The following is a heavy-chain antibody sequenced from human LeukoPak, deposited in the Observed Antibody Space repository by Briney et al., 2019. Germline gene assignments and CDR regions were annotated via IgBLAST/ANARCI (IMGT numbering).Heavy chain of an antibody. CDR1: GRSFSGYY. V-gene: IGHV4-34*01. J-gene: IGHJ4*02. Sequence: TETLSLTCAVYGRSFSGYYWSWIRQPPGKGLEWIGEINHSGSTNYNPSLKSRVTISVDTSKNQFSLKLSSVTAADTAVYYCASVYCSGGSCYSRYFDYWGQGTLVTVSS. CDR3: ASVYCSGGSCYSRYFDY. D-gene: IGHD2-15*01. CDR2: INHSGST.